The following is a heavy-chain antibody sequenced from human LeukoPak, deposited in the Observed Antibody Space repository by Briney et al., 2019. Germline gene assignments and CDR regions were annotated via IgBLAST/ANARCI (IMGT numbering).Heavy chain of an antibody. CDR3: AKSITMVRGPIIKTYYYMDV. D-gene: IGHD3-10*01. J-gene: IGHJ6*03. V-gene: IGHV3-9*01. CDR2: ISWNSGSI. Sequence: PGGSLRLSCAASGFTFYDYAMHWVRQAPGKGLEWVSGISWNSGSIGYADSVKGRFTISRDNSKNTLYLQMNTLRAEDTAVYYCAKSITMVRGPIIKTYYYMDVWGKGTTVTVSS. CDR1: GFTFYDYA.